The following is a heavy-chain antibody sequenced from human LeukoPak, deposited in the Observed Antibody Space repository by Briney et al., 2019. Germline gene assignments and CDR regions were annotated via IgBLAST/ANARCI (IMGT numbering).Heavy chain of an antibody. D-gene: IGHD3-22*01. CDR1: GFTFSTTA. CDR2: ISGSGDNTVMSGSGENT. J-gene: IGHJ4*02. CDR3: AKRPDRSYYDRTGYYYFDY. Sequence: GGSLRLSCAASGFTFSTTAMGWVRQAPGKGLEWLSVISGSGDNTVMSGSGENTYYADSVKGRFTISRDNSKNTLYLQMNSLRAEDTAVYYCAKRPDRSYYDRTGYYYFDYWGQGTLVTVSS. V-gene: IGHV3-23*01.